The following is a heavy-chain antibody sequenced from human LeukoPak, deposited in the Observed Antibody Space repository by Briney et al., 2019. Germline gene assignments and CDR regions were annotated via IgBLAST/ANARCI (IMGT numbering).Heavy chain of an antibody. V-gene: IGHV4-4*07. J-gene: IGHJ3*02. Sequence: SETLSLTCTVSGGSISSYYWSWIRQPAGKGLEWIGRIYTSGSTNYNPSLKGRVTMSVDTSKNQFSLKLSSVTAADTAVYYCARYYYDQFSPAFDIWGQGTMVTVSS. CDR1: GGSISSYY. D-gene: IGHD3-22*01. CDR2: IYTSGST. CDR3: ARYYYDQFSPAFDI.